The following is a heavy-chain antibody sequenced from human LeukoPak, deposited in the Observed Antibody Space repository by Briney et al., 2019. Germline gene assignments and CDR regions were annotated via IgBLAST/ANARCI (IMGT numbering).Heavy chain of an antibody. J-gene: IGHJ4*02. CDR2: INHSGST. CDR1: GGSFSGYY. Sequence: PSETLSLTCAVYGGSFSGYYCSWIRQPPGKGLEWIGEINHSGSTNYNPSLKSRVTISVDTSKNQFSLKLSSVTAADTAVYYCARGAQTGYSSGWDELDYWGQGTLVTVSS. V-gene: IGHV4-34*01. D-gene: IGHD6-19*01. CDR3: ARGAQTGYSSGWDELDY.